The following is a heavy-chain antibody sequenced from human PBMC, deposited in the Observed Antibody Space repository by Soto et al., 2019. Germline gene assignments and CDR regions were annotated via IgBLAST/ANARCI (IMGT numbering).Heavy chain of an antibody. CDR3: VRQRNWFDP. J-gene: IGHJ5*02. CDR2: IFWDGDR. CDR1: GFSLSTSGVG. Sequence: QITLKESGPTLVNPTQTLTLTCTVSGFSLSTSGVGVGWVRQPPGKALEWLAVIFWDGDRRYSPPLQTRLTITRDMSRNPVVLTMPDMDPVDTATYYCVRQRNWFDPWGQGTLVTVSS. V-gene: IGHV2-5*02.